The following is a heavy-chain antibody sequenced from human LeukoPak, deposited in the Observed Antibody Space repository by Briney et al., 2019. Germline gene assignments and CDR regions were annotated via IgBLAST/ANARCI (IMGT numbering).Heavy chain of an antibody. D-gene: IGHD6-13*01. J-gene: IGHJ6*02. CDR1: GYTFTSYG. CDR2: ISAYNGNT. CDR3: ARDLDSSSWYPTYYYGMDV. V-gene: IGHV1-18*01. Sequence: GASVKVSCKASGYTFTSYGISWVRQAPGQGLEWMGWISAYNGNTNYAQKLQGRVTMTTDTSTSTAYMELRSLRSDDTAVYYCARDLDSSSWYPTYYYGMDVWGQGTTVTVSS.